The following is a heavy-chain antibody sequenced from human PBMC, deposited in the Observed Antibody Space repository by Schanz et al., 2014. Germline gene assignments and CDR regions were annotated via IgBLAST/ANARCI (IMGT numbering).Heavy chain of an antibody. Sequence: QVQLVESGGGVVQPGRSLRLSCATSGLNFDYYGMNWVRQAPGKGLEWVANIGYDGSEKYYVDSVKGRFTISRDNSENTLYLQMNSLRAEDTAVYYCAKDLYNYGIFDSWGQGTLVTVSS. J-gene: IGHJ5*01. D-gene: IGHD3-16*01. CDR3: AKDLYNYGIFDS. CDR2: IGYDGSEK. CDR1: GLNFDYYG. V-gene: IGHV3-33*06.